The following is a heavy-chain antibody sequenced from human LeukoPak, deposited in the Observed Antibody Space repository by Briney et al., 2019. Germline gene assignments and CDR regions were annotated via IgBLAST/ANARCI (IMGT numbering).Heavy chain of an antibody. V-gene: IGHV4-4*07. Sequence: PSETLSLTCTASGGSMSDYYWSFIRQPAGKGLEWIGRIHTSGTTYFNPSLKSRITMSVDTPKNQFSLRLSSMTAADTAVYFCARGDYYDGGGRNWFDPWGQGTLVTVSS. CDR3: ARGDYYDGGGRNWFDP. CDR1: GGSMSDYY. CDR2: IHTSGTT. D-gene: IGHD3-16*01. J-gene: IGHJ5*02.